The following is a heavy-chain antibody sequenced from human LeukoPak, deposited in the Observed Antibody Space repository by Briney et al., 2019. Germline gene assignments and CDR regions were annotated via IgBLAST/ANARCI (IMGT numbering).Heavy chain of an antibody. CDR3: ARDAGPTTVSRDNWFDP. D-gene: IGHD4-11*01. J-gene: IGHJ5*02. V-gene: IGHV1-8*01. Sequence: ASVKVSCKASGYTFTSYDINWVRQATGQGLEWMGWMNPNSGNTGYAQKFQGRVTMTRNTSISTAYMELRSLRSDDTAVYYCARDAGPTTVSRDNWFDPWGQGTLVTVSS. CDR1: GYTFTSYD. CDR2: MNPNSGNT.